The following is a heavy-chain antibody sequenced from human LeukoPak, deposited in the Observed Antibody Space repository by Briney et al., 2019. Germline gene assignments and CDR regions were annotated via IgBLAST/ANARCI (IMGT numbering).Heavy chain of an antibody. CDR3: ARGLTTLTTSVDY. CDR1: GFTFSTYW. Sequence: GGSLSLSCAASGFTFSTYWMHWFGQAPGKGLVWVSCINSDGSSTSYADSVKGRFTISRDNAKNTLYLQMNSLRAEDTAVYYCARGLTTLTTSVDYWGQGTLVTVSS. J-gene: IGHJ4*02. D-gene: IGHD4-17*01. CDR2: INSDGSST. V-gene: IGHV3-74*01.